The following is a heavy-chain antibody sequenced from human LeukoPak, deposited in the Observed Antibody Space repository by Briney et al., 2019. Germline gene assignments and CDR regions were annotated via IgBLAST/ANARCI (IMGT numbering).Heavy chain of an antibody. V-gene: IGHV3-21*01. Sequence: GGSLRLSCAASGFTFSSYSMNWVRQAPGKGLEWVSSISSSSSYIYYADSVKGRFTISRDNAKNSLYLQMNSLRAEDTAVYYCARDLWLGYCSGGSCVDDDYWGQGTLVTVSS. CDR3: ARDLWLGYCSGGSCVDDDY. J-gene: IGHJ4*02. D-gene: IGHD2-15*01. CDR1: GFTFSSYS. CDR2: ISSSSSYI.